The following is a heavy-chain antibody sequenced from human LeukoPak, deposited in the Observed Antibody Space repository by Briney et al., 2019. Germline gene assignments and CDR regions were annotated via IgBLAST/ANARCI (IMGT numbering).Heavy chain of an antibody. Sequence: PGGSLRLSCAVSGFTFSSYVMHWVRLAPGKGLEWVAVISYDGSNKYYADSVKGRFTISRDNSKNTLYLQMNSLRAEDTAVYYCAKEVNGDYGDAFDIWGQGTMVTVSS. D-gene: IGHD4-17*01. CDR1: GFTFSSYV. CDR2: ISYDGSNK. V-gene: IGHV3-30*18. J-gene: IGHJ3*02. CDR3: AKEVNGDYGDAFDI.